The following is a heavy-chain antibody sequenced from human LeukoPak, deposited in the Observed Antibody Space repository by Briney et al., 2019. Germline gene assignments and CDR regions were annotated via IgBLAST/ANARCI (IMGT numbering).Heavy chain of an antibody. V-gene: IGHV4-39*07. CDR1: GGSISSSSYY. CDR3: ARGHDFWSGYYPGHYYYYMDV. Sequence: SETLSLTCTVSGGSISSSSYYWGWIRQPPGKGLEWIGSIYYSGSTYYNPSLKSRVTISVDMSKNQFSLKLSSVTAADTAVYYCARGHDFWSGYYPGHYYYYMDVWGKGTTVTVSS. J-gene: IGHJ6*03. D-gene: IGHD3-3*01. CDR2: IYYSGST.